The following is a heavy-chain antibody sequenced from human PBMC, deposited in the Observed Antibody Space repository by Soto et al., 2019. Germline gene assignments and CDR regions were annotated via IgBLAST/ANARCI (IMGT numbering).Heavy chain of an antibody. CDR2: IIPIFGTA. V-gene: IGHV1-69*06. D-gene: IGHD6-13*01. Sequence: QVQLVQSGAEVKKPGSSVKVSCKASGGTFSSYAISWVRQAPGQGLEWMGGIIPIFGTANYAQKFQGRVTITADKSTSTAYMELSSLRSEDTAVYYCGRGGIAAAGSGDAFDIWGQGTMVTVSS. CDR3: GRGGIAAAGSGDAFDI. CDR1: GGTFSSYA. J-gene: IGHJ3*02.